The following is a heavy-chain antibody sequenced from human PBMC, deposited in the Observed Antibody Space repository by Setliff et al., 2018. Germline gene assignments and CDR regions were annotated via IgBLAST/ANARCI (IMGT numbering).Heavy chain of an antibody. Sequence: GASVKVSCKASGYTFTTYAISWVRQAPGQGLEWMGWISTSNGNTNYAQKFQDRVTMTSDTSITTAYMELSSLTSDDRAIYYCARGRIGSTWTGDYWGQGTLVTVSS. J-gene: IGHJ4*02. V-gene: IGHV1-18*01. CDR2: ISTSNGNT. CDR1: GYTFTTYA. CDR3: ARGRIGSTWTGDY. D-gene: IGHD2-15*01.